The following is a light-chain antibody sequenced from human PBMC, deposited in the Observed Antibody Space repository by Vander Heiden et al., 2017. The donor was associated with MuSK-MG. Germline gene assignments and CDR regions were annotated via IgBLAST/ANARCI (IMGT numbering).Light chain of an antibody. V-gene: IGLV2-14*01. CDR3: SSYTSSSTR. J-gene: IGLJ2*01. CDR2: DVS. Sequence: QSALTQPASVSGSPGQSITISCTGTSSDVGGYNYVSWYQQHPGKAPKLMMYDVSNRPSGVSNRFSGSKSGNTASLTISGLQAEDEADDYCSSYTSSSTRFGGGTKLTVL. CDR1: SSDVGGYNY.